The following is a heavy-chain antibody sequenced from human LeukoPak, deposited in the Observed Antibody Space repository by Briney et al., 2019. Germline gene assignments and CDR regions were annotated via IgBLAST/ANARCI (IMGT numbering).Heavy chain of an antibody. CDR3: ARHRIIRDIVTGDYFDY. Sequence: TSETLSLTCSVSGDSISSSGYYWGWIRQPPGKGLEWIGSLYLGETTSYNPSLRGRVTISVDTSKNQFSLKLTSVTAADTAVYYCARHRIIRDIVTGDYFDYWGQGTLVTVSS. CDR2: LYLGETT. CDR1: GDSISSSGYY. J-gene: IGHJ4*02. D-gene: IGHD3-9*01. V-gene: IGHV4-39*01.